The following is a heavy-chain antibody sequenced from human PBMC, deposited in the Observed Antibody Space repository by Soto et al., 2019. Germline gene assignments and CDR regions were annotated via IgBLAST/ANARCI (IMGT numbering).Heavy chain of an antibody. Sequence: PSETLSLTCAVYGGSFSGYYWSWIRQPPGKGLEWIGEINHSGSTNYNPSLKSRVTISVDTSKNQFSLKLSSVTAADTAVYYCARGRIVGRGSSSRVQKYYFDYWGQGTLVTVSS. J-gene: IGHJ4*02. D-gene: IGHD6-13*01. CDR3: ARGRIVGRGSSSRVQKYYFDY. V-gene: IGHV4-34*01. CDR1: GGSFSGYY. CDR2: INHSGST.